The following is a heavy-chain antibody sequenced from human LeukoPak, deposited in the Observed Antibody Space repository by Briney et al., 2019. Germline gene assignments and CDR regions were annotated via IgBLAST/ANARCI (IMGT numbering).Heavy chain of an antibody. CDR1: GFTLSSYS. Sequence: GGSLRLSCAASGFTLSSYSMSWVRQAPGKGLEWVSSISASGGGTYYADSVKGRFTISRDTSKNTLYLQMNSLRAEDTAVYSCAKNGEVLSWFDPWGQGTLVTVSS. CDR3: AKNGEVLSWFDP. D-gene: IGHD3-10*01. CDR2: ISASGGGT. J-gene: IGHJ5*02. V-gene: IGHV3-23*01.